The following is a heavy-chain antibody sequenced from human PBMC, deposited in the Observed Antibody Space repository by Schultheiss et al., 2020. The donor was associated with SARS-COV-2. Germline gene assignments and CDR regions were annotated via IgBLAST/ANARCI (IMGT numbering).Heavy chain of an antibody. J-gene: IGHJ2*01. CDR2: IHDSGST. D-gene: IGHD6-19*01. CDR1: GGSISSSDYY. Sequence: TLSLTCTVSGGSISSSDYYWSWIRQHPGEGLEWIGYIHDSGSTYYNSSLRSRATISLDTSKNQFSLKIGSVTAADTAVYYCARELVGSAALWGRGTLVTVSS. CDR3: ARELVGSAAL. V-gene: IGHV4-31*03.